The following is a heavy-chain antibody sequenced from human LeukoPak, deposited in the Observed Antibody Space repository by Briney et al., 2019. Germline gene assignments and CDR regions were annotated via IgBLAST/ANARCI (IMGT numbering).Heavy chain of an antibody. D-gene: IGHD3-10*01. CDR1: VRSIRSVY. V-gene: IGHV4-4*07. CDR3: ARGFGSGTSPIDL. CDR2: IYATDLT. J-gene: IGHJ5*02. Sequence: SETLSLTCTVSVRSIRSVYWNWIRQSAGKGLEWIGRIYATDLTNYNPSINRRVTLSVDMSKYELSLALKSVTAAVTAVYYCARGFGSGTSPIDLWGQGALVTVSS.